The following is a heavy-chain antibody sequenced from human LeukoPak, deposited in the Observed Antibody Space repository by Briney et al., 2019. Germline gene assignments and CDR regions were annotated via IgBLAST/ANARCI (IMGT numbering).Heavy chain of an antibody. CDR1: GYSFTGYW. CDR2: IDPGDSQT. CDR3: ARHSSVLNSFDP. V-gene: IGHV5-10-1*01. J-gene: IGHJ5*02. D-gene: IGHD3-22*01. Sequence: GESLKISCKGSGYSFTGYWIGRVRQMPGKGLEWMGRIDPGDSQTNYSPSFQGHVTISADKSISTAYLQWSSLKASDTAMYYCARHSSVLNSFDPWGQGTLVTVSS.